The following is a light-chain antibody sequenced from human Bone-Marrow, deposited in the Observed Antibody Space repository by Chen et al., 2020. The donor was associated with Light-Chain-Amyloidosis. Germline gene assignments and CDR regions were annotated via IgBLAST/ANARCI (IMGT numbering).Light chain of an antibody. CDR1: ESISTY. J-gene: IGKJ2*01. V-gene: IGKV1-39*01. CDR3: HQSFNNPGT. CDR2: DAS. Sequence: DIQMTQSPSSLSASVGDRVTITCRASESISTYLNWYQQRPGKAPKLLIFDASSLQSGVPSRFGGSGSGTDFTLTISSLQPEDFATYYCHQSFNNPGTFGQGTKVEIK.